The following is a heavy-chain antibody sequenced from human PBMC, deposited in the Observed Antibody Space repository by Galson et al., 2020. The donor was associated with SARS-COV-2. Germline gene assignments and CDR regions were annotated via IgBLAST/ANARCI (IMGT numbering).Heavy chain of an antibody. CDR3: VRDDGVAPYDY. CDR1: GFSVSQKY. CDR2: IFVSDTT. D-gene: IGHD3-3*01. Sequence: GESLKISCAASGFSVSQKYMSWVRQAPGRGLEWVSVIFVSDTTMYADSVRGRFTISRDTSKNTLYLQMNSLRAEDTAVYYCVRDDGVAPYDYWGQGTLVTVAS. V-gene: IGHV3-53*05. J-gene: IGHJ4*02.